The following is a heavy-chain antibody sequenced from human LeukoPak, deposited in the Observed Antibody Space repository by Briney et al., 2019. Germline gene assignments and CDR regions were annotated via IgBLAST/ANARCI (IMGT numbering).Heavy chain of an antibody. Sequence: GGSLRLSYAASGFTVSSNYMSWVRQAPGKGLEWVSVIYSGGSTYYADSVKGRFTISRDNSKNTLYLQMNSLRAEDTAVYYCARARGGYFDYWGQGTLVTVSS. CDR3: ARARGGYFDY. D-gene: IGHD3-10*01. V-gene: IGHV3-53*01. J-gene: IGHJ4*02. CDR1: GFTVSSNY. CDR2: IYSGGST.